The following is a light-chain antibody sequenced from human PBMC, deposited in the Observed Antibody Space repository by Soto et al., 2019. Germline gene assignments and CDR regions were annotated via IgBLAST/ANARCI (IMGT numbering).Light chain of an antibody. CDR3: QYYSAVWA. Sequence: DIPMTQSPSTLSASLSHRFTITSRASQSLSNRLAWYQQKPGKAPKVLIYDASSLESGVPSRFSGSGSGTDFILTISSLQPDDFATYYCQYYSAVWAFGQGTKV. CDR1: QSLSNR. CDR2: DAS. V-gene: IGKV1-5*01. J-gene: IGKJ1*01.